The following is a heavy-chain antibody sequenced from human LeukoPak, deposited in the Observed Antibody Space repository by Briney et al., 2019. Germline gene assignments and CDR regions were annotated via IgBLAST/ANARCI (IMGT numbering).Heavy chain of an antibody. CDR1: GFTFSSYW. J-gene: IGHJ4*02. Sequence: GGSLILSCAASGFTFSSYWMNCVRQAPGQGLEWVASIKYVGSDRYYVDSVKGRFTISRDNAKNSLYLQMDSLRAEDTAVYYCAGGSGWLIDYWGQGTLVTVSS. D-gene: IGHD6-19*01. V-gene: IGHV3-7*03. CDR3: AGGSGWLIDY. CDR2: IKYVGSDR.